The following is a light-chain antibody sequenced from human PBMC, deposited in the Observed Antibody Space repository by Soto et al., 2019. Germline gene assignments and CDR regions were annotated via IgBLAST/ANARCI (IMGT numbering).Light chain of an antibody. CDR2: DAS. CDR3: QQRSNWPPIT. Sequence: EIGLTQSPATLSLYPWERAALSCMASQSVSSYLAWYQQKPGQAPRLLIYDASNRATGIPARFSGSGSGTDFTLTISSLEPEDFAVYYCQQRSNWPPITFGQGTRLEIK. V-gene: IGKV3-11*01. CDR1: QSVSSY. J-gene: IGKJ5*01.